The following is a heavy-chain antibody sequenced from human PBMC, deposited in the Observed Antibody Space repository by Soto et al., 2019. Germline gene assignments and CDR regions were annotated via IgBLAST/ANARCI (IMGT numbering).Heavy chain of an antibody. D-gene: IGHD5-12*01. CDR2: IIPIFGTA. CDR1: GGTFSSYA. CDR3: ARGPRDIVATMGWFDP. V-gene: IGHV1-69*06. Sequence: SVKVACKASGGTFSSYAISWVRQAPGQGLEWMGGIIPIFGTANYAQKFQGRVTITADKSTSTAYMELSSLRSEDTAVYYCARGPRDIVATMGWFDPWGPGTLLTVS. J-gene: IGHJ5*02.